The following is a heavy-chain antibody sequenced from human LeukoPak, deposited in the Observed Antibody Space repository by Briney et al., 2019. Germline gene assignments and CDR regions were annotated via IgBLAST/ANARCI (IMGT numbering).Heavy chain of an antibody. Sequence: GGSLRLSCAASGFTFSSYGMNWVRQAPGKGLEWVSYISSSGGNIYYTDSVKGRFTISRDNAKNSLYLQMNSLRDEDTAVYYCARWAATHYYFDYWGQGALVTVPS. CDR1: GFTFSSYG. D-gene: IGHD1-26*01. CDR3: ARWAATHYYFDY. V-gene: IGHV3-48*02. J-gene: IGHJ4*02. CDR2: ISSSGGNI.